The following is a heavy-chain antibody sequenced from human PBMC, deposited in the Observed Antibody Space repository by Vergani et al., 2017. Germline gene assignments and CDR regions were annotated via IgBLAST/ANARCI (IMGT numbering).Heavy chain of an antibody. D-gene: IGHD2-21*01. CDR1: GFTVSSNY. V-gene: IGHV3-7*03. CDR3: AGCGQDIDY. J-gene: IGHJ4*02. Sequence: EVQLVESGGGLIQPGGSLRLSCAASGFTVSSNYMSWVRQAPGKGLEWVANIKQDGSEKYYVDSVKGRFTISRDNAKNSLYLQMNSLRAEDTAVYYCAGCGQDIDYWGQGTLVTVSS. CDR2: IKQDGSEK.